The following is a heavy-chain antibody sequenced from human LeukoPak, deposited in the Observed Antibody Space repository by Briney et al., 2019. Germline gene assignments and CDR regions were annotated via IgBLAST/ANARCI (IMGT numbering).Heavy chain of an antibody. CDR2: ISSSSSYI. CDR1: EVTVSSEG. CDR3: ASVGGGRNWFDP. D-gene: IGHD1-26*01. Sequence: PPESLTLSCSASEVTVSSEGMSWLRQAPGKGLEWVSSISSSSSYIYYADSVKGRFTTSRDKAKNSMYLQMNSLRAEDTAVSYCASVGGGRNWFDPWGQGTLVTVSS. V-gene: IGHV3-21*01. J-gene: IGHJ5*02.